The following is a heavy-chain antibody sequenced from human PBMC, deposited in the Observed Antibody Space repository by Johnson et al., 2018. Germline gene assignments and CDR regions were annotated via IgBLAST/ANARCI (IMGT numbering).Heavy chain of an antibody. Sequence: QVQLVQSGAEVKKPGSSVKVSCKTSGGTFSSYAFSWVRQAPGQGLEWMGGIIGMFGTAHYAQKFQGRVTITADELTSTAYMELSSLTSWDTAVYYCASSAYYVHTGYFQYWGQGTLVTVSS. D-gene: IGHD3-10*02. J-gene: IGHJ1*01. CDR1: GGTFSSYA. CDR2: IIGMFGTA. V-gene: IGHV1-69*01. CDR3: ASSAYYVHTGYFQY.